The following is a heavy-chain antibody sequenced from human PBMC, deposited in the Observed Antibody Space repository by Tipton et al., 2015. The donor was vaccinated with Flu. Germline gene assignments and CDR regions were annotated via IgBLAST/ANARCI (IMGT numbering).Heavy chain of an antibody. Sequence: TLSLTCTVSGGSIRSGSFYWIWVRQSPGKGLEWIGEVEHSGITTDNQSLKGRVIISVDKSKNQFSLTLSSVTAADTAMYYCARGDYGDYDHEADGFDIWGQGTLVTVSA. CDR2: VEHSGIT. J-gene: IGHJ3*02. V-gene: IGHV4-4*02. CDR1: GGSIRSGSFY. CDR3: ARGDYGDYDHEADGFDI. D-gene: IGHD4-17*01.